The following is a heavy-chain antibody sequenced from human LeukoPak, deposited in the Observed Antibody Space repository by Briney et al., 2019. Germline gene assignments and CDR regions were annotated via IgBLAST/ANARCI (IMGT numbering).Heavy chain of an antibody. CDR1: GGSIRNYY. D-gene: IGHD3-22*01. Sequence: SETLSLTCTVSGGSIRNYYWNWIRQSAGKGLELIGRIHISGSTYYNPSLKSRVTISVDTSKNQFSLKLSSVTAADTAVYYCAREYYYDSSGYRYWGQGTLVTVSS. CDR3: AREYYYDSSGYRY. CDR2: IHISGST. V-gene: IGHV4-4*07. J-gene: IGHJ4*02.